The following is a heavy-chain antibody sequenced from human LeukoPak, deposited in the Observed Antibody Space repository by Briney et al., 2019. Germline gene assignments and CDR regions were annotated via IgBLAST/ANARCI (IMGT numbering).Heavy chain of an antibody. Sequence: SETLSLTCTVSGVPISSYYWTWIRQPPAEGLEWIGYINYRGSTNYNPSLKSRVTISLDTSKNQFSLKLSSVTAADTAVYYCARALQPGVYAFDLWGQGTMVTVSS. D-gene: IGHD6-13*01. CDR1: GVPISSYY. CDR2: INYRGST. CDR3: ARALQPGVYAFDL. V-gene: IGHV4-59*01. J-gene: IGHJ3*01.